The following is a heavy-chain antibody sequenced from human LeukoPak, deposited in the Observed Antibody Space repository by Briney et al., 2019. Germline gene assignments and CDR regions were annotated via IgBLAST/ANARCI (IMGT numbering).Heavy chain of an antibody. J-gene: IGHJ6*04. D-gene: IGHD3-16*01. CDR1: GIIFNNYY. CDR2: ISSSGSTI. Sequence: GAAAGVYFGACGIIFNNYYMSWIRQAPGEGVQWFSYISSSGSTIYYADSVKGRSTNSRDNAKNSLYLQMNSLRAEDTAVYYCARDPLLDVWGKGTTVTVSS. CDR3: ARDPLLDV. V-gene: IGHV3-11*04.